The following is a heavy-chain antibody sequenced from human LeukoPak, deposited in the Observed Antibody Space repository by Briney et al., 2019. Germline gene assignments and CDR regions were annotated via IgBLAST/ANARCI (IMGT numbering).Heavy chain of an antibody. Sequence: PSETLSLTCTVSGGSISSSSYYWSWIRQPPGKGLEWIGYIYYSGSTNYNPSLKSRVTISVDTSKNQFSLKLNSVTAADTAVYYCAKSNGYGLVDIWGKGTTVTVSS. CDR3: AKSNGYGLVDI. V-gene: IGHV4-61*05. CDR1: GGSISSSSYY. J-gene: IGHJ6*04. D-gene: IGHD3-10*01. CDR2: IYYSGST.